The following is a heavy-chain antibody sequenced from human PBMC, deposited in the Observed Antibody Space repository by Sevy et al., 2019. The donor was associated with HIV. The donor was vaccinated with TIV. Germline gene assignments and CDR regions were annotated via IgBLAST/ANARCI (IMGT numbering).Heavy chain of an antibody. CDR3: AKDLGGSYYDFDY. CDR2: ISYDGSNK. D-gene: IGHD1-26*01. CDR1: GFTFSSYG. V-gene: IGHV3-30*18. Sequence: GGSLRLSCAASGFTFSSYGMHWVRQAPGKGLEWVAVISYDGSNKYYADSVKGRFTISRGNSKNTLYLQMNSLRAEDTAVYYCAKDLGGSYYDFDYWGQGTLVTVSS. J-gene: IGHJ4*02.